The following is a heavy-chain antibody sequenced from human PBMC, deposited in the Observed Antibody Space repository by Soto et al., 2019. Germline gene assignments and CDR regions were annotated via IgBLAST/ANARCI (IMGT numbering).Heavy chain of an antibody. Sequence: QVQLQESGPGLVKPSGTLSLTCAVSSGSFSSSKWWSWVRQPPGKRLEWIGEIYHSGSTHYNPSLKSRVTISVDKSKDPFSLRRSSVTAADTAVYYCACGYDYYYYMDVWGKGTTVTVSS. CDR3: ACGYDYYYYMDV. CDR1: SGSFSSSKW. J-gene: IGHJ6*03. V-gene: IGHV4-4*02. CDR2: IYHSGST. D-gene: IGHD5-12*01.